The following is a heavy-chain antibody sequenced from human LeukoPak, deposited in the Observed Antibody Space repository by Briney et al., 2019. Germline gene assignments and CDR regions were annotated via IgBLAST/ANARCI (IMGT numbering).Heavy chain of an antibody. D-gene: IGHD5-24*01. J-gene: IGHJ5*02. CDR3: AGVIRDGYNRSFDP. CDR2: INPSGGST. CDR1: GYTFTSYY. V-gene: IGHV1-46*01. Sequence: ASVKVSCKASGYTFTSYYMHWVRQAPGQGLEWMGIINPSGGSTSYAQKFQGRVTMTGDMSTSTVYMELSSLRPEDTAVYYCAGVIRDGYNRSFDPWGQGTLVTVSS.